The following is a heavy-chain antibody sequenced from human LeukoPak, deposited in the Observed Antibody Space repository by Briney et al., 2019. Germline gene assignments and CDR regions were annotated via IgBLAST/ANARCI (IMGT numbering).Heavy chain of an antibody. Sequence: PSETLSLTCTVSGGSISSSSYYWGWIRQPPGKGLEWIGSIYYSGSTYYNPSLKSRVTISVDTSKNQFSLRLSSVTAADTAVYYCARGLAARPFDYWGQGTLVTVSS. V-gene: IGHV4-39*07. D-gene: IGHD6-6*01. CDR2: IYYSGST. CDR1: GGSISSSSYY. CDR3: ARGLAARPFDY. J-gene: IGHJ4*02.